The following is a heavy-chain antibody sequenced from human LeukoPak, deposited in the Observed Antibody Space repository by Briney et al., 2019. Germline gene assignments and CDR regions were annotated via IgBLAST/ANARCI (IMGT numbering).Heavy chain of an antibody. J-gene: IGHJ6*03. CDR2: IYYSGST. Sequence: NTSETLSLTCTVSGGSISSSSYYWGWIRQPPGKGLEWIGSIYYSGSTYYNPSLKSRVTISVDTSKNQFSLKLSSVTAADTAVYYCARVPGRGDGGYYYYYMDVWGKGTTVTVSS. V-gene: IGHV4-39*01. D-gene: IGHD1-14*01. CDR3: ARVPGRGDGGYYYYYMDV. CDR1: GGSISSSSYY.